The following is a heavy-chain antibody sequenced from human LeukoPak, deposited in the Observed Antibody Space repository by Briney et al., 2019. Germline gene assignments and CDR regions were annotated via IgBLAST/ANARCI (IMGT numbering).Heavy chain of an antibody. CDR1: GFTFGSYW. CDR2: IKQDGSEK. D-gene: IGHD4-17*01. V-gene: IGHV3-7*01. J-gene: IGHJ4*02. Sequence: GGSLRLSCAASGFTFGSYWMSWVRQAPGKGLEWVANIKQDGSEKYYVDSVKGRFTISRDNAKNSLYLQMNSLRAEDTAVYYCARGAATRTVTRPYDYWGQGTLVTVSS. CDR3: ARGAATRTVTRPYDY.